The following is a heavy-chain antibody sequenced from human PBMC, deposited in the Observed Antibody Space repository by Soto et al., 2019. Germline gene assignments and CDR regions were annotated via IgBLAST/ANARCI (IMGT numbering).Heavy chain of an antibody. CDR1: GGSISSSSYY. D-gene: IGHD3-3*01. Sequence: SETLSLTCTVSGGSISSSSYYWGWIRPPPGKGLEWIGSIYYSGSTYYNPSLKSRVTISVDTSKNHFSLKLSSVTAADTDVYYCARHSPYYEVWGGYWMRPYGMDVWGQGTTVTVSS. CDR2: IYYSGST. CDR3: ARHSPYYEVWGGYWMRPYGMDV. J-gene: IGHJ6*02. V-gene: IGHV4-39*01.